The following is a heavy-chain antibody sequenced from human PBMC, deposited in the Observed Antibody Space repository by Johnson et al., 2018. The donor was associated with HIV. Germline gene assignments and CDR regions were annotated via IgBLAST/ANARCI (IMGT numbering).Heavy chain of an antibody. CDR2: IWYDGSNK. CDR3: ARLPSGYSRDAFDI. D-gene: IGHD5-18*01. Sequence: QVQLVESGGGVVQPGRSLRLSCAASGFTFSSYGMHWVRQAPGKGLEWVAVIWYDGSNKYYADYVKGRFTISRDNSKNTLYLQMNSRRPEDTAVYYCARLPSGYSRDAFDIWGQGTMVTVSS. J-gene: IGHJ3*02. V-gene: IGHV3-33*01. CDR1: GFTFSSYG.